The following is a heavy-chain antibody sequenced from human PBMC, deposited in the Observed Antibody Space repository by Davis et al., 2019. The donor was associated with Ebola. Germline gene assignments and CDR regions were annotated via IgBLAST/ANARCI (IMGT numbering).Heavy chain of an antibody. J-gene: IGHJ3*02. V-gene: IGHV3-23*01. Sequence: GGSLRLSCAASGFTFSSHRTSWVRQAPGKGLAWVPTITDSGGSTYYADSVKGRLTISRDNSKNTLYLQMNSLRAEDTAVYYCAKDQREIAGRLFDAFDIWGQGTMVTVSS. CDR1: GFTFSSHR. D-gene: IGHD6-6*01. CDR2: ITDSGGST. CDR3: AKDQREIAGRLFDAFDI.